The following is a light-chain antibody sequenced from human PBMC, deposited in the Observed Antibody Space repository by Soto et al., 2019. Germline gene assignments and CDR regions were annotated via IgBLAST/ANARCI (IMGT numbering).Light chain of an antibody. CDR1: QSVGIR. CDR3: RPYEKWPPIT. Sequence: LLVTQSPATLSVSPGERVTLSCRASQSVGIRLAWYQQKPGRAPSLLIYGASTRATGVSARFSGSGSGTDFTITISNPQSEDSAGYYCRPYEKWPPITFGGGTKIEIK. J-gene: IGKJ4*01. CDR2: GAS. V-gene: IGKV3-15*01.